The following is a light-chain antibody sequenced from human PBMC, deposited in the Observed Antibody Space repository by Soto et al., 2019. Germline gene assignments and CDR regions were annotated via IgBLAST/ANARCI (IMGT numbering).Light chain of an antibody. Sequence: QSVLTQPPSASGSPGQSVTISCTGTSSDVGGYNFVSWYQQHPGKAPKVMIYEVTQRPSGVPDRFSGSKSGNTASLTVSGLQAEDEADYYCSSYAGSNNVLFGGGTKLTVL. CDR3: SSYAGSNNVL. V-gene: IGLV2-8*01. CDR1: SSDVGGYNF. CDR2: EVT. J-gene: IGLJ2*01.